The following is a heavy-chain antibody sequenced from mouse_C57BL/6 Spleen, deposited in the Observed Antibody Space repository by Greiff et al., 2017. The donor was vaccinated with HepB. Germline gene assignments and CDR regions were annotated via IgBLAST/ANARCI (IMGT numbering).Heavy chain of an antibody. J-gene: IGHJ2*01. CDR2: IDPNSGGT. D-gene: IGHD2-3*01. Sequence: QVQLKQPGAELVKPGASVKLSCKASGYTFTSYWMHWVKQRPGRGLEWIGRIDPNSGGTKYNEKFKSKATLTVDKPSSTAYMQLSSLTSEDSAVYYCASIYDGYHYAFDYWGQGTTLTVSS. V-gene: IGHV1-72*01. CDR1: GYTFTSYW. CDR3: ASIYDGYHYAFDY.